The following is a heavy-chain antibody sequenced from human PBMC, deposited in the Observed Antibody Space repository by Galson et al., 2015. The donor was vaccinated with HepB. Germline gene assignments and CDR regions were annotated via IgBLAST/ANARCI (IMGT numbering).Heavy chain of an antibody. V-gene: IGHV3-33*01. CDR1: GFTFSSYG. CDR3: ARAAGWLDP. D-gene: IGHD3-10*01. J-gene: IGHJ5*02. CDR2: IWYDGSNK. Sequence: SLRLSCAASGFTFSSYGMHWVRQAPGKGLEWVAVIWYDGSNKYYADSVKGRFTISRDNSKNTLYLQMSSLRAEDTAIYFCARAAGWLDPWGQGTLVTVSS.